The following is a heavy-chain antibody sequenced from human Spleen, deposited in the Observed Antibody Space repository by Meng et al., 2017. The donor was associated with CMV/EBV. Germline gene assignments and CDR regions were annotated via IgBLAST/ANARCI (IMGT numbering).Heavy chain of an antibody. J-gene: IGHJ6*02. V-gene: IGHV1-18*01. CDR3: ARGDSVKVPTEMGDYYHNYGVDV. Sequence: ASVKVSCKASGCTFSGYGINWVRQAPGQGLEWMGWINGYNGNTKYAQNLQGRVTMTADTSTTTAYMELRRRRSDDTAVYFCARGDSVKVPTEMGDYYHNYGVDVWGQGTTVTVSS. D-gene: IGHD2/OR15-2a*01. CDR2: INGYNGNT. CDR1: GCTFSGYG.